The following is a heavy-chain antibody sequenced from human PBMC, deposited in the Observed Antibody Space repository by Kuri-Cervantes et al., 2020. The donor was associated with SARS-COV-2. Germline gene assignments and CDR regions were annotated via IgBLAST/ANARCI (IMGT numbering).Heavy chain of an antibody. V-gene: IGHV4-31*03. CDR1: GGSISSGGYY. CDR3: ARHYAFDKFHK. D-gene: IGHD2-2*01. J-gene: IGHJ4*02. Sequence: SETLSLTCTVSGGSISSGGYYWSWIRQHPGKGLGWIGYIYYSGSTYYNPSLKSRVTISVDTSKNQFSLKLSSVTAADTAIYYCARHYAFDKFHKWGQGTLVTVSS. CDR2: IYYSGST.